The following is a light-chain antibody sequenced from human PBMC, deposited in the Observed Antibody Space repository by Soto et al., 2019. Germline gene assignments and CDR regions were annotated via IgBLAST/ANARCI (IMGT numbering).Light chain of an antibody. CDR2: LAS. Sequence: DIQMTQSPTSLSASVGDRVTITCRASEDISSYLAWYQKKPGKVPRPLIFLASSLQSGVPSRFSGSGSGTHFTLIISSLQPEDVATYYCQKYDSAPWTFGQGTKVDIK. J-gene: IGKJ1*01. CDR1: EDISSY. V-gene: IGKV1-27*01. CDR3: QKYDSAPWT.